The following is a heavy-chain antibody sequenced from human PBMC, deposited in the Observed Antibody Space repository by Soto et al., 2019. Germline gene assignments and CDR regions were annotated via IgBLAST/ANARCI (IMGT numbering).Heavy chain of an antibody. V-gene: IGHV3-74*01. CDR1: GFTFSNYW. CDR3: ARLQVDTPTSIDY. D-gene: IGHD5-18*01. Sequence: EVQLVESGGVLVQPGGSLRLSCAASGFTFSNYWMHWVRQGPGKRLVWVSRINSDGSNTDYADSVKGRFTISRDNARNTLYLQMNRLIAENTAIYFCARLQVDTPTSIDYWDQGNLVTVSS. CDR2: INSDGSNT. J-gene: IGHJ4*02.